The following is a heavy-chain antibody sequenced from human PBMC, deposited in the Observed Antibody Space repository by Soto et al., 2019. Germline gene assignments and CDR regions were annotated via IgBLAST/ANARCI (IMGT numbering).Heavy chain of an antibody. CDR3: ARVAGYRPYNWFDP. D-gene: IGHD3-9*01. J-gene: IGHJ5*02. CDR2: IYYSGST. CDR1: GGSISSGGYY. V-gene: IGHV4-31*03. Sequence: SETLSLTCTVSGGSISSGGYYWSWIRQHPGKGLEWIGYIYYSGSTYYNPSLKSRVTISVDTSKNQFSLKLSSMTAADTAVYYCARVAGYRPYNWFDPWGQGTLVTVSS.